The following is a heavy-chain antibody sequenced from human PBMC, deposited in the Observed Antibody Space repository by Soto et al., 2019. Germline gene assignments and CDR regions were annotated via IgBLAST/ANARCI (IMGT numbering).Heavy chain of an antibody. V-gene: IGHV1-18*04. CDR2: ISAYNGNT. D-gene: IGHD3-3*01. CDR1: GYTFTSYG. Sequence: QVQLVQSGAEVKKPGASVKVSCKASGYTFTSYGISWVRQAPGQGLEWMGWISAYNGNTNYAPKLQGRVTMTTDTSTSTAYLELRSLRPDDTAVYYGARDPRYYDFWSGYSRVYYYYGMDVWGQGTTVTVSS. CDR3: ARDPRYYDFWSGYSRVYYYYGMDV. J-gene: IGHJ6*02.